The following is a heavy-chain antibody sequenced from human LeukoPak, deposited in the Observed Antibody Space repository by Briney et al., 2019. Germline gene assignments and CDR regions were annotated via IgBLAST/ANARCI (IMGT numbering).Heavy chain of an antibody. D-gene: IGHD3-9*01. CDR3: ARDPSSIRYFDWFFDY. CDR1: GFTFSSYA. Sequence: GRSLRLSCAASGFTFSSYAMHWVRQAPGKGLEWVAVISYDGSNKYYADSVKGRFTISRDNSKNTLYLQMNSLRAEDTAVYYCARDPSSIRYFDWFFDYWGQGTLVTVSS. V-gene: IGHV3-30*04. J-gene: IGHJ4*02. CDR2: ISYDGSNK.